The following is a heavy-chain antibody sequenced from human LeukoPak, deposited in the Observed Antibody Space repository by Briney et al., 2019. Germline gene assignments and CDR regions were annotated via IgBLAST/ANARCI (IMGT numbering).Heavy chain of an antibody. J-gene: IGHJ4*02. CDR3: ARATGRYSPFFDY. D-gene: IGHD1-26*01. CDR2: ISTPGST. Sequence: KPSETLSLTCSVSSDSFTDYYWTWIRQPAGRGLEWLGRISTPGSTNYNPSLKSRLTMSVDTSNKQFSLRLTSVTAADTAVYYCARATGRYSPFFDYWGQGILVTVSS. V-gene: IGHV4-4*07. CDR1: SDSFTDYY.